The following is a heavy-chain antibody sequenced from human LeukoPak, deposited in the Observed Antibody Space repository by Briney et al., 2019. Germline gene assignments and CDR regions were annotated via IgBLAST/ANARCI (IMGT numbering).Heavy chain of an antibody. CDR3: ARDRNPYYDGSGYGYC. J-gene: IGHJ4*02. CDR1: GYTFSSYG. Sequence: ASVKVSCKASGYTFSSYGISWVRQAPGQGLEWMAWISAYNGKTNYAEKLRGRVTMTKDTSTSTAYMELRSLRSDDTAIYYCARDRNPYYDGSGYGYCWGQGTLVTVSS. CDR2: ISAYNGKT. D-gene: IGHD3-22*01. V-gene: IGHV1-18*01.